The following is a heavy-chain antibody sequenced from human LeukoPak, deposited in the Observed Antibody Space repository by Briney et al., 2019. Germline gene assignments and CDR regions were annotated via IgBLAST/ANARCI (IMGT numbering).Heavy chain of an antibody. CDR1: GFTFGTSA. D-gene: IGHD4-17*01. CDR2: IGDHGVYT. CDR3: AKAPTVTTFGY. J-gene: IGHJ4*02. V-gene: IGHV3-23*01. Sequence: GGSLRLSCAASGFTFGTSAMSWVRQAPGKGLEWVSSIGDHGVYTYYGDSVKGRFTISRDDSKRTLYLRMDSLRVDGSAIYYCAKAPTVTTFGYWGQGILVTVSS.